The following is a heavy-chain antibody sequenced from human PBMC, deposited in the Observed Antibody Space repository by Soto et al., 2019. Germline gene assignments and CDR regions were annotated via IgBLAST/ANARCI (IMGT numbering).Heavy chain of an antibody. CDR3: TIIPPPSSYDSSGYYLYDY. J-gene: IGHJ4*02. CDR2: IKSKTDGGTT. D-gene: IGHD3-22*01. CDR1: GFTFSNAW. Sequence: GGSLRLSCAASGFTFSNAWMNWVRQAPGKGLEWVGRIKSKTDGGTTDYAAPVKGRFTISRDDSKNTLYLQMNSLKTEDTAVYYCTIIPPPSSYDSSGYYLYDYWGQGTLVTVPS. V-gene: IGHV3-15*07.